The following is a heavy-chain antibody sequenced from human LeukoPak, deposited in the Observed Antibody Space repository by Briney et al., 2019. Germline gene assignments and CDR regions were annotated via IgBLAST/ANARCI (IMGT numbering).Heavy chain of an antibody. CDR3: ASLNSSGWVFDY. Sequence: PSQTLSLTCTVSGVSISSGDYYWSWIRQPPGKGLQWIGTIYYSGSTYYNPSLKSRVAISVDTSRNQFSLKLSSVTAADTAVYYCASLNSSGWVFDYWGQGTLVTVSS. J-gene: IGHJ4*02. CDR1: GVSISSGDYY. CDR2: IYYSGST. D-gene: IGHD6-19*01. V-gene: IGHV4-39*01.